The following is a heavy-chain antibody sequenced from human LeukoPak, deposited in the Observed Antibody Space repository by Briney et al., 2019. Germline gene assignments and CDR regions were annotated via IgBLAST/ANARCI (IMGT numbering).Heavy chain of an antibody. J-gene: IGHJ5*02. CDR1: GYTFTSYY. CDR2: INPSGGST. D-gene: IGHD3-9*01. CDR3: ARLGENGLLTGYFYP. Sequence: ASVKVSCKASGYTFTSYYIHWVRQAPGQGLEWMGIINPSGGSTNYAQKFQGRVTMTRDTSISTAYMDLSRLRSDDTAVYYCARLGENGLLTGYFYPWGQGTLVTVSS. V-gene: IGHV1-46*01.